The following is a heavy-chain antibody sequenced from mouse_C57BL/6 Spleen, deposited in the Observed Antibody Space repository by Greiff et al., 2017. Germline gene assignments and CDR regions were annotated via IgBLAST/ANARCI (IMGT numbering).Heavy chain of an antibody. CDR1: GFSLTSYG. V-gene: IGHV2-5*01. CDR2: IWRGGST. CDR3: AKITTVVASGYWYFDV. J-gene: IGHJ1*03. D-gene: IGHD1-1*01. Sequence: VQLQQSGPGLVQPSQSLSITCTVSGFSLTSYGVHWVRQSPGKGLEWLGVIWRGGSTDYNAAFMSRLSITKDNSKSQVFFKMNSLQADDTAIYYCAKITTVVASGYWYFDVWGTGTTVTVSS.